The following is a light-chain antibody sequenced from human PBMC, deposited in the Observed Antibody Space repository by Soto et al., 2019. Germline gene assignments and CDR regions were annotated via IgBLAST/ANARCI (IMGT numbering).Light chain of an antibody. CDR2: DVS. J-gene: IGLJ1*01. CDR3: GSYSSSSTLYV. Sequence: QSALTQPASVSGSPGQSITISCTGTSSDVGGSNYVSWYQQHPGKAPKLMIYDVSNRPSGVSNRFSGSKSGNTASLTISGIQAEDEADYYCGSYSSSSTLYVFGTGTKVTVL. V-gene: IGLV2-14*03. CDR1: SSDVGGSNY.